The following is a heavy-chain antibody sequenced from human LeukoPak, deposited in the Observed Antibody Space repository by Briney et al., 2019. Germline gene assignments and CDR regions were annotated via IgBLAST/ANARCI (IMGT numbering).Heavy chain of an antibody. V-gene: IGHV3-21*01. CDR3: ARLGVQWLRPNYYYYYMDV. D-gene: IGHD5-12*01. Sequence: GGSLRLSCAASGFTFSSYEMNWVRQAPGKGLEWVSSISSSSSYIYYADSVKGRFTISRDNAKNSLYLQMNSLRAEDTAVYYCARLGVQWLRPNYYYYYMDVWGKGTTVTVSS. CDR1: GFTFSSYE. CDR2: ISSSSSYI. J-gene: IGHJ6*03.